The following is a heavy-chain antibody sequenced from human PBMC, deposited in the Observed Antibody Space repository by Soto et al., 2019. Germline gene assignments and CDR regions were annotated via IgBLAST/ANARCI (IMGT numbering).Heavy chain of an antibody. D-gene: IGHD5-12*01. CDR3: ARHRMGRWLQSLNWFHP. CDR2: IYYSGST. Sequence: SETLSLTCTVSGGSISSSSYYWGWIRQPPGKGLEWIGSIYYSGSTYYNPSLKSRVTISVDTSKNQFSLKLSSVTAADTAVYYCARHRMGRWLQSLNWFHPWGQGTLVTVSS. V-gene: IGHV4-39*01. J-gene: IGHJ5*02. CDR1: GGSISSSSYY.